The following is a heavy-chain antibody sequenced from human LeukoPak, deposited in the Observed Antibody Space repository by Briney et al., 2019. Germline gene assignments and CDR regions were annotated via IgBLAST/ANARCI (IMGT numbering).Heavy chain of an antibody. D-gene: IGHD6-6*01. CDR2: ISDSGGST. V-gene: IGHV3-23*01. CDR1: GITLSNYG. Sequence: GGSLRLSCAVSGITLSNYGMSWVRQAPGKGLEWVAGISDSGGSTNYADSVKGRFTISRDNYKNTLYLQMNSLRAEATAVYYCAKDFVYSSSTAYYFDYWGQGTLVTVSS. J-gene: IGHJ4*02. CDR3: AKDFVYSSSTAYYFDY.